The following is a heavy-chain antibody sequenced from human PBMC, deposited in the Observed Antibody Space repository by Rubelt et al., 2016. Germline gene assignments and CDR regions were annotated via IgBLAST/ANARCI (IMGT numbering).Heavy chain of an antibody. CDR3: AKDQSTGYSTSDFHGLDV. V-gene: IGHV3-30*02. D-gene: IGHD2-2*01. J-gene: IGHJ6*02. CDR2: IQCDGSNK. Sequence: WVRQAPGKGLEWVAFIQCDGSNKYYADSVKGRYTISRDNSRNTLYLQMNSLRVEDTAMFYCAKDQSTGYSTSDFHGLDVWGQGTTVTVSS.